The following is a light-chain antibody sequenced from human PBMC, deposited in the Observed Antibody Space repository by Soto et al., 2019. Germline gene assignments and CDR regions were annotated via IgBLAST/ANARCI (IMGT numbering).Light chain of an antibody. J-gene: IGKJ1*01. CDR3: QQSSTNPWT. Sequence: DIEMAQSPSSLSASVGDKVTITCRASQSMSRYLNWYQKKPGEAPKLLIYDASSLQGGVPSRFSGSGSGTDFTLTISSLQSEDFATYYCQQSSTNPWTFGQGTKVEIK. CDR2: DAS. CDR1: QSMSRY. V-gene: IGKV1-39*01.